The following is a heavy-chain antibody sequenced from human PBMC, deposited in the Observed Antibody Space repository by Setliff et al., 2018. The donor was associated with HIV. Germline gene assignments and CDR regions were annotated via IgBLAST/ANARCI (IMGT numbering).Heavy chain of an antibody. D-gene: IGHD3-3*01. CDR2: TKHKPSGYAT. J-gene: IGHJ4*02. CDR1: GFTLSDHF. Sequence: GGSLRLSCAASGFTLSDHFMDWVRQAPGKGLEWVGRTKHKPSGYATEYAASVQGRFTFSRDDSKNSLYLQMNSLKIEDTAVYFCGAFLSGYPYWGQGTLVTVS. V-gene: IGHV3-72*01. CDR3: GAFLSGYPY.